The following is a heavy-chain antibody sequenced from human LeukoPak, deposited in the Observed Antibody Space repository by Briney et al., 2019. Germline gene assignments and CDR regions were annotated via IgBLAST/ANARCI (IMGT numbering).Heavy chain of an antibody. V-gene: IGHV4-34*01. CDR3: ARGRDPY. J-gene: IGHJ4*02. CDR2: INHSGST. D-gene: IGHD5-24*01. Sequence: SETLSLTCAVYGGSFSGYYWTWIRQPPGRGLEWIGEINHSGSTNYNPSLKRRVTISVNTSKSQFSLKLNSVTAADTAMYYCARGRDPYWGQGTLVTVSS. CDR1: GGSFSGYY.